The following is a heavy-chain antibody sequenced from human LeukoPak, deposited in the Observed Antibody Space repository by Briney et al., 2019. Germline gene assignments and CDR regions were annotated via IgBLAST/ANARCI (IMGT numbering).Heavy chain of an antibody. CDR3: AKESPAFDC. CDR2: ISYNGDTT. Sequence: GGSLRLSCAASGFTFNDHAMTWIRQAPGKGLDWVSVISYNGDTTYYADSVKGRFTISRDNSKNTLYLQMNGLRVEDTAVYYCAKESPAFDCWGQGTLVTVSS. CDR1: GFTFNDHA. J-gene: IGHJ4*02. V-gene: IGHV3-23*01.